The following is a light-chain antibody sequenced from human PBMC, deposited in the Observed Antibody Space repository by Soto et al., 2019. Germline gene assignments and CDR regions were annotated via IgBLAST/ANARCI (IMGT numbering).Light chain of an antibody. CDR1: RDITDY. J-gene: IGKJ1*01. Sequence: IQMTQSPSSLSASVGDRVTITCRASRDITDYLAWYQQKPGQVPKLLIYAASTLQSGVPSRFTASGSGTDFTLTITGLRPEDFATYYCQNYDSAPWTFGQGTKVEF. V-gene: IGKV1-27*01. CDR3: QNYDSAPWT. CDR2: AAS.